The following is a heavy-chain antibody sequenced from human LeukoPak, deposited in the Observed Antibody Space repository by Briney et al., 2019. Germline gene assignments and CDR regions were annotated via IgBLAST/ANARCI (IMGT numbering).Heavy chain of an antibody. Sequence: GGSLRLSCAASGFTFSSYEMNWVRQAPGKGLEWVSYISSSGSTIYYADSVKGRFTISRDNAKNSLYLQMNSLRAEDTAVYYYARELTVVVPAAHLDYWGQGTLVTVSS. CDR1: GFTFSSYE. V-gene: IGHV3-48*03. CDR3: ARELTVVVPAAHLDY. D-gene: IGHD2-2*01. J-gene: IGHJ4*02. CDR2: ISSSGSTI.